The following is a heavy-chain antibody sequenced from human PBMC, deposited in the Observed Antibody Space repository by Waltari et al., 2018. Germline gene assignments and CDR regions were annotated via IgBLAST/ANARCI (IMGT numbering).Heavy chain of an antibody. CDR3: ARDLSRVLGAFDI. V-gene: IGHV3-21*01. J-gene: IGHJ3*02. D-gene: IGHD1-1*01. CDR2: ISSSSSYI. CDR1: GFTFSSYS. Sequence: EVQLVESGGGLVKPGGSLRLSCAASGFTFSSYSMHWVRQAPGKGLEWVSSISSSSSYIYYADSVKGRFTISRDNAKNSLYLQMNSLRAEDTAVYYCARDLSRVLGAFDIWGQGTMVTVSS.